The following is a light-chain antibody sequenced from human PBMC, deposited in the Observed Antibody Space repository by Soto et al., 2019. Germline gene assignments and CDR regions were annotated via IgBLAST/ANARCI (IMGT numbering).Light chain of an antibody. Sequence: QSALTQPPSVSGSPGQSVTISCTGTSGDVGTYNRVSWYQQLPGTAPKLMIYEVTNRPSGVPDRFSGSKSGNTASLTISGLQAEDEADYYCSSYTSSTTVVFGGGTKLTVL. J-gene: IGLJ2*01. CDR2: EVT. CDR1: SGDVGTYNR. CDR3: SSYTSSTTVV. V-gene: IGLV2-18*02.